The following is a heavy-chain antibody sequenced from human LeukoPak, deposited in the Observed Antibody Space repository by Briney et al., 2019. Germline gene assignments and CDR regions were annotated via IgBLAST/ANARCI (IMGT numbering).Heavy chain of an antibody. V-gene: IGHV4-34*01. J-gene: IGHJ4*02. CDR2: INHSGST. Sequence: SETLSLTCAVYGGSFSGYYWSWIRQPPGKGLEWIGEINHSGSTNYNPSLKSRVTISVDTSKNQFSLKLSSVTAADTAVYYCARRSGPFGVVIKRSSHGPIGYWGQGALVTVSS. CDR1: GGSFSGYY. CDR3: ARRSGPFGVVIKRSSHGPIGY. D-gene: IGHD3-3*01.